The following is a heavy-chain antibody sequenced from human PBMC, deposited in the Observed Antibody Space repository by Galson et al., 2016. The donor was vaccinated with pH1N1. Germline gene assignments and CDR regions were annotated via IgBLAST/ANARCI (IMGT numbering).Heavy chain of an antibody. CDR2: ISPYNGQT. CDR3: ATGHYLESVRYAGDY. D-gene: IGHD3-16*01. J-gene: IGHJ4*02. Sequence: QSGAEVKKPGASVKVSCQTSGYGFTNFGINWVRQAPGQGLQWVGWISPYNGQTDYAKSVQGRVTMTTQTSTKTVYMELRSLQYNDTAVYFWATGHYLESVRYAGDYWGQGTLVTVSS. V-gene: IGHV1-18*01. CDR1: GYGFTNFG.